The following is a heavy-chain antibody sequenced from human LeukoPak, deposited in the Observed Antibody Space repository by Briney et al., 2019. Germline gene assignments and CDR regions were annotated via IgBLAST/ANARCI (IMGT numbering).Heavy chain of an antibody. V-gene: IGHV3-30-3*01. D-gene: IGHD3-22*01. J-gene: IGHJ4*02. Sequence: PGGSLRLSCAASGFTFSSYAMRWVRQAPGKGLEWVAVISYDGSNKYYADSVKGRFTISRDNSKNTLYLQMNSLRAEDTAVYYCARGIYDSSGYYLRESNPSDYWGQGTLVTVSS. CDR1: GFTFSSYA. CDR3: ARGIYDSSGYYLRESNPSDY. CDR2: ISYDGSNK.